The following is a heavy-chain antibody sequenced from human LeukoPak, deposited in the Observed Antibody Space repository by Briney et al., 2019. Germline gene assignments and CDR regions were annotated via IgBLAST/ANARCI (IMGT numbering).Heavy chain of an antibody. CDR2: ISSNGGST. Sequence: GGSLRLSCSASGFTFISYTMHWVRQAPGKGLEYVSAISSNGGSTYYADSVKGRFTISRDTSKNTLFLQMNSLRAEDTAVYYCAKVGGYDRYYFDYWGQGTLVTVSS. D-gene: IGHD5-12*01. CDR3: AKVGGYDRYYFDY. J-gene: IGHJ4*02. CDR1: GFTFISYT. V-gene: IGHV3-64*04.